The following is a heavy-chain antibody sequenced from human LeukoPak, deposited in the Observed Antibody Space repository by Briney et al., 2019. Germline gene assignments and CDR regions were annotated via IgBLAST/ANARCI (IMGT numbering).Heavy chain of an antibody. CDR1: GYTFTSYD. CDR3: ARDAYSSGWAYNWFDP. Sequence: ASVKVSCKASGYTFTSYDINWVRQATGQGLEWMGWINPNSGGTNYAQKFQGRVTMTRDTSISTAYMELSRLRSDDTAVYYCARDAYSSGWAYNWFDPWGQGTLVTVSS. J-gene: IGHJ5*02. V-gene: IGHV1-2*02. D-gene: IGHD6-19*01. CDR2: INPNSGGT.